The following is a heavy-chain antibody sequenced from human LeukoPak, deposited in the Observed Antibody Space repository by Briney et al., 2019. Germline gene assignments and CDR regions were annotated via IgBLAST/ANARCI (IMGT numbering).Heavy chain of an antibody. V-gene: IGHV4-34*01. D-gene: IGHD6-19*01. CDR2: INHSGST. Sequence: SETLSLTCAVYGGSFSGYYWSWIRQPPGKGLEWIGEINHSGSTNYNPSLKSRVTISVDTSKNQFSLKLSSVTAADTAVYYCARGRTGVYSSGWYSHFDYWGQGTLVTVSS. CDR3: ARGRTGVYSSGWYSHFDY. J-gene: IGHJ4*02. CDR1: GGSFSGYY.